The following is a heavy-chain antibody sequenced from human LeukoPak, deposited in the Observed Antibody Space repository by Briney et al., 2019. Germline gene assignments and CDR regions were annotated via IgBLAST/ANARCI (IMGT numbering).Heavy chain of an antibody. Sequence: AGSLRLSCAASGFSFSAFTMNWVLQAPGRGREWVSSISSSSTYIYYADSVKGRFTISRDNGENSLYLQMSRLRAEDTAVYYCARGGSRRAGAPSRAWFDPWGQGTLVTVSS. CDR1: GFSFSAFT. V-gene: IGHV3-21*01. J-gene: IGHJ5*02. CDR3: ARGGSRRAGAPSRAWFDP. CDR2: ISSSSTYI. D-gene: IGHD2-15*01.